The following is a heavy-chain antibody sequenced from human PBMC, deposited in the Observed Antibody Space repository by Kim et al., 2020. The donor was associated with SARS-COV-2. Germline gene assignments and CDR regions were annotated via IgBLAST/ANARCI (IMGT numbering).Heavy chain of an antibody. D-gene: IGHD6-19*01. Sequence: GGSLRLSCAASGFTFSSYSMNWVRQAPGKGLEWVSSISSSSSYIYYADSVKGRFTISRDNAKNSLYLQMNSLRAEDTAVYYCARVLAVAGTQVWFDPWGQGTLVTVSS. V-gene: IGHV3-21*01. J-gene: IGHJ5*02. CDR2: ISSSSSYI. CDR3: ARVLAVAGTQVWFDP. CDR1: GFTFSSYS.